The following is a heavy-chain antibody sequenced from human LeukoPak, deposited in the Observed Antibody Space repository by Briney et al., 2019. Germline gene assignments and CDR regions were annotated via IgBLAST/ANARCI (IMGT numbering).Heavy chain of an antibody. CDR3: AKGVHDFWSGSYYGMDV. CDR1: GFTFSSYG. V-gene: IGHV3-30*18. Sequence: GGSLRLSCAASGFTFSSYGMHWVRQAPGKGLEWVAVISYDGSNKYYADSVKGRFTISRGNSKNTLYLQMNSLRAEDTAVYYCAKGVHDFWSGSYYGMDVWGQGTTVTVSS. D-gene: IGHD3-3*01. J-gene: IGHJ6*02. CDR2: ISYDGSNK.